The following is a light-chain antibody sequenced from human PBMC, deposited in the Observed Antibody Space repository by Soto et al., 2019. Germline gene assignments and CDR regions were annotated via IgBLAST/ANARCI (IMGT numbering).Light chain of an antibody. CDR1: QSISSNS. Sequence: EIVLTQSPGTLCLSPGEGATLSCRASQSISSNSLAWYQHKPGQAPRLLIYGASIRATGIPDRFSGSGSGTDFTLTISRLEPEDVGIYYCQQCHATPLTFGQGTRLDI. CDR2: GAS. V-gene: IGKV3-20*01. CDR3: QQCHATPLT. J-gene: IGKJ5*01.